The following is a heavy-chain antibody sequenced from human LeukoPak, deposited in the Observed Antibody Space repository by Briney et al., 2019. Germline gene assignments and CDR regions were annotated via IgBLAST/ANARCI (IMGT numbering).Heavy chain of an antibody. CDR2: IYYSGST. J-gene: IGHJ3*02. CDR3: ARHGAMIVVNDAFDI. D-gene: IGHD3-22*01. Sequence: PSETLSLTCTVSGRSISSYYWSWIRQPPGKGPEWIGYIYYSGSTNYNPSLKSRVTISVDTSKNQFSLKLSSVTAADTAVYYCARHGAMIVVNDAFDIWGQGTMVTVSS. V-gene: IGHV4-59*08. CDR1: GRSISSYY.